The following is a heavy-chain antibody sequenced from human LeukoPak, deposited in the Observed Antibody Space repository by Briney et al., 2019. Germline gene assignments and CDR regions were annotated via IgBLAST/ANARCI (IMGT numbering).Heavy chain of an antibody. Sequence: SETLSLTCTVSGGSISSYYWSWIRQPPGKGLEWIGYIYYSGSTNYNPSLKSRVTISVDTSKNQFSLKLSSATAADTAVYYCARDLGATGDYWGQGTLVTVSS. CDR1: GGSISSYY. V-gene: IGHV4-59*01. CDR3: ARDLGATGDY. J-gene: IGHJ4*02. CDR2: IYYSGST. D-gene: IGHD1-26*01.